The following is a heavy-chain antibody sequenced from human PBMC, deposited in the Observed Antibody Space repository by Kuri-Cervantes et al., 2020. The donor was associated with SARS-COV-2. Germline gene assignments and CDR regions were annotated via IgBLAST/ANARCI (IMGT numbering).Heavy chain of an antibody. D-gene: IGHD2-15*01. CDR3: ARVAATWGAYYFDY. J-gene: IGHJ4*02. CDR2: ISGSGGST. Sequence: GESLKISCAASGFIFSSYAMSWVRQAPGKGLEWVSAISGSGGSTYYADSVKGRFTISRDNSKNTLYLQMNSLRAEDTAVYYCARVAATWGAYYFDYWGQGTLVTVSS. V-gene: IGHV3-23*01. CDR1: GFIFSSYA.